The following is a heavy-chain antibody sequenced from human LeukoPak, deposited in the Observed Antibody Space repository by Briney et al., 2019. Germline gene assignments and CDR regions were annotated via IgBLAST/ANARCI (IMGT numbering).Heavy chain of an antibody. D-gene: IGHD6-13*01. J-gene: IGHJ4*02. CDR1: GFSFSSYA. CDR2: VSGSGDST. V-gene: IGHV3-23*01. CDR3: AKATYSSSWNLYFDY. Sequence: GGSLRFSCATSGFSFSSYAMSWVRQAPGKGLEWVSSVSGSGDSTYYADSVKGRFTISRDNSKNMLYLQMNSLRAEDTAVYHCAKATYSSSWNLYFDYWGQGTLVTVSS.